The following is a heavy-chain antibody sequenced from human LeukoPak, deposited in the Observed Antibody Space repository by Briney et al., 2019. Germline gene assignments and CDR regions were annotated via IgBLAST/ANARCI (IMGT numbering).Heavy chain of an antibody. D-gene: IGHD4-23*01. CDR1: GFTFSSCA. CDR2: ILNDGNNK. CDR3: AREYGGNAPLGY. V-gene: IGHV3-30-3*01. Sequence: PGGSLRLSCAASGFTFSSCAMHWVRQAPGKGLEWVALILNDGNNKYYADSVKGRFTISRDDSKNTLYLQLNSLRAEDTAVYYCAREYGGNAPLGYWGQGTLVTVSS. J-gene: IGHJ4*02.